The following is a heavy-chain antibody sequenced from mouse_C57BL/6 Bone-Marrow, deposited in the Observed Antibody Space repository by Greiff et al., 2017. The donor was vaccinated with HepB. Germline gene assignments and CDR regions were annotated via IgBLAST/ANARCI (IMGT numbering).Heavy chain of an antibody. J-gene: IGHJ3*01. CDR3: AREDITTVPAWFAY. CDR2: INPGSGGT. CDR1: GYAFTNYL. V-gene: IGHV1-54*01. D-gene: IGHD1-1*01. Sequence: QVQLQQSGAELVRPGTSVKVSCKASGYAFTNYLIEWVKQRPGQGLEWIGVINPGSGGTNYNEKFKGKATLTADKSSSTAYMQLSSLTSEDSAVSFCAREDITTVPAWFAYWGQGTLVTVSA.